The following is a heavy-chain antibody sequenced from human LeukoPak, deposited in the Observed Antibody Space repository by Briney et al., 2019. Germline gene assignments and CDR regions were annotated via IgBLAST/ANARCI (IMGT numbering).Heavy chain of an antibody. V-gene: IGHV4-34*01. J-gene: IGHJ4*02. D-gene: IGHD4-17*01. Sequence: SETLSLTCAVYGGSFSGYYWSWIRQPPGKGLEWIGEINHSGSTNYNPSLKSRVTISVDTSKNQFSLKLSSVTAADTAVYYCARLVTTYELDYWGQGTLVTVSS. CDR1: GGSFSGYY. CDR3: ARLVTTYELDY. CDR2: INHSGST.